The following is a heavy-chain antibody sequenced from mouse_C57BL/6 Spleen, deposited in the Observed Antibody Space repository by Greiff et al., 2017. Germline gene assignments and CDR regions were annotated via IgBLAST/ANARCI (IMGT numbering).Heavy chain of an antibody. CDR1: GFNIKDDY. CDR3: TYYGNRHYFGC. D-gene: IGHD1-1*01. CDR2: IDPENGDT. J-gene: IGHJ2*01. V-gene: IGHV14-4*01. Sequence: VQLQQSGAELVRPGASVKLSCTASGFNIKDDYMHWVKQRPEQGLEWIGWIDPENGDTVYASKFQGKATITADTSANTAYLQLSSRTSEDTAVYYCTYYGNRHYFGCWGQGTTLTVSS.